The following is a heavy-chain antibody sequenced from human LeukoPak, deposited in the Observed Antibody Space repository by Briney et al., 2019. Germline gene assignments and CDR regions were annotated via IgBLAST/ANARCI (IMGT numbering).Heavy chain of an antibody. V-gene: IGHV3-30*18. Sequence: GGSLRLSCAASGFTFSNYGMHWVRQAPGKGLEWEAVISSNGTNKYYVDSVKGRFTMSRDNSKNTLYLQMNSLRAEDTAVYYCAKGRGPLWGFMGYFDFWGQGALVTVSS. J-gene: IGHJ4*02. D-gene: IGHD3-16*01. CDR3: AKGRGPLWGFMGYFDF. CDR2: ISSNGTNK. CDR1: GFTFSNYG.